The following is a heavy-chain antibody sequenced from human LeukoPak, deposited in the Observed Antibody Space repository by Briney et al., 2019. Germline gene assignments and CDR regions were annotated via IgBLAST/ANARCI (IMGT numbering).Heavy chain of an antibody. J-gene: IGHJ6*03. D-gene: IGHD6-13*01. V-gene: IGHV4-39*07. CDR3: ARDPLYSNNWYIYMDV. CDR1: GGSNSSSSYS. CDR2: IYFSGSA. Sequence: SETLSLTCSVSGGSNSSSSYSWGWIRQSPGKGLEWIGSIYFSGSAYYNPSLKSRVTISVDTSKNQFSLRLNSVTAADTAVYYCARDPLYSNNWYIYMDVWGKGTTVTVSS.